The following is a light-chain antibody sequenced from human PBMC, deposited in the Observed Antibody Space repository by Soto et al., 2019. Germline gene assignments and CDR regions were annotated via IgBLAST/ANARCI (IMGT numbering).Light chain of an antibody. CDR3: QQYNSYSKT. CDR1: QSISSW. CDR2: DAS. V-gene: IGKV1-5*01. Sequence: MHLYHSPSTLSASLGSRFTNSCRASQSISSWLAWYQQKPGKAPKLLIYDASSLESGVPSRFSGSGSGTEFTLTISSLQPDDFATYYCQQYNSYSKTFGQGTKVDIK. J-gene: IGKJ1*01.